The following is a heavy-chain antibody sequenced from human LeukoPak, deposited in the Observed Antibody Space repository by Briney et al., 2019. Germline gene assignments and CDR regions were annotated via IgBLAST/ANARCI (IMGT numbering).Heavy chain of an antibody. CDR3: ARQLRYFDREYYYYMDV. Sequence: PGGSLRLSCAASGFTFSSYSMNWVRQAPGKGLERVSYISSSSSTIYYADSVKGRFTISRDNAKNSLYLQMNSLRAEDTAVYYCARQLRYFDREYYYYMDVWGKGTTVTVSS. J-gene: IGHJ6*03. D-gene: IGHD3-9*01. CDR1: GFTFSSYS. CDR2: ISSSSSTI. V-gene: IGHV3-48*01.